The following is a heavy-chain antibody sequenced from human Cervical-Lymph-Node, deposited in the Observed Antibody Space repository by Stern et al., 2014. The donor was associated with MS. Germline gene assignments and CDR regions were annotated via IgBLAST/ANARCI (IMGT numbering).Heavy chain of an antibody. CDR2: FDNLFSTT. CDR1: GGTFNSYV. CDR3: ARGGIGSSRLYYHFYGMDV. V-gene: IGHV1-69*01. D-gene: IGHD6-6*01. J-gene: IGHJ6*02. Sequence: VQLVESGAEVKKPGSSVKGSCKASGGTFNSYVISWVRQAPGQGLEWMGGFDNLFSTTHYAQKLQGRVTITADESRSTTYMELTSLRSDDTAVYYCARGGIGSSRLYYHFYGMDVWGQGTTVTVSS.